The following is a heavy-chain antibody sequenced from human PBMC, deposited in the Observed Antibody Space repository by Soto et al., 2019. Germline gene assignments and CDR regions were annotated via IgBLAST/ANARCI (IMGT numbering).Heavy chain of an antibody. CDR1: GYNFNSYT. J-gene: IGHJ5*02. CDR3: SRVVGAPGHWFDP. D-gene: IGHD1-26*01. Sequence: QVQLVQSGAEVKKPGASVKVSCKASGYNFNSYTISWVRPAPGQGLEWMGRISAYNGNTNYAQKLQGRVTMTTDTSTSTAYMELRSLRSDATAVYHCSRVVGAPGHWFDPWGQGTLVTVSS. V-gene: IGHV1-18*01. CDR2: ISAYNGNT.